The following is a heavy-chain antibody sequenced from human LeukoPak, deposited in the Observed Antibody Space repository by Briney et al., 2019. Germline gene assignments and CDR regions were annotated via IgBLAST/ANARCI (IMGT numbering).Heavy chain of an antibody. CDR2: ISSSSSYI. Sequence: PGGTLRLSCAASGFSFNSYGMSWLRQAPGKGLEWVSSISSSSSYIYYADSVKGRFTISRDNAKNSLYLQMNSLRAEDTAVYYCARVRSGYDYSAADVWGKGTTVTVSS. CDR1: GFSFNSYG. CDR3: ARVRSGYDYSAADV. D-gene: IGHD5-12*01. V-gene: IGHV3-21*01. J-gene: IGHJ6*04.